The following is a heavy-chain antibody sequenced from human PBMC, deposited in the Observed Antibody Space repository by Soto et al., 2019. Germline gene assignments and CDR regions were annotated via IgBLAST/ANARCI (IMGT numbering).Heavy chain of an antibody. J-gene: IGHJ5*02. Sequence: QVQLVQSGAEVKKPGASVKVSCKASGYSFSDYDINWVRQATGQGPEWMGWMNPNSGNTGYAQKFQGRVTMTRNTSINTAYMELSSLGSEDTAVYYCARDNRYNGNDAGWFDPWGQGTLVTVSS. CDR2: MNPNSGNT. CDR3: ARDNRYNGNDAGWFDP. D-gene: IGHD1-20*01. V-gene: IGHV1-8*01. CDR1: GYSFSDYD.